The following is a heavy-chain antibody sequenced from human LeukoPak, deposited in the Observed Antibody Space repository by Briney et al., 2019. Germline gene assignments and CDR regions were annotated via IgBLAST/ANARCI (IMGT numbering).Heavy chain of an antibody. V-gene: IGHV3-74*01. CDR1: GFIFSNYY. Sequence: GGSLRLSCVGSGFIFSNYYMYWVRQAPGKGLVWVSRIKNAGSDTIYADSVKGRFTISRDNAKNTVYLQMNSLRAEDTAVYYCARGGYGHNMDVWGEGTTVTVPS. CDR3: ARGGYGHNMDV. CDR2: IKNAGSDT. J-gene: IGHJ6*03. D-gene: IGHD3-10*01.